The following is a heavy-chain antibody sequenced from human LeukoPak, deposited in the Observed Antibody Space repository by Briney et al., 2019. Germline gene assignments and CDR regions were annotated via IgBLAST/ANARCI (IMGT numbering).Heavy chain of an antibody. CDR2: IKQDGSET. Sequence: GGSLRLSCAASRFTLSNYWMSWVRQAPGKGLEWVANIKQDGSETYYVGSVKGRFTISRDNAKNSLSLQMNSLRAEDTAVYYCARQRSNGCLDYWGQGTLVTVSS. CDR3: ARQRSNGCLDY. J-gene: IGHJ4*02. V-gene: IGHV3-7*01. CDR1: RFTLSNYW. D-gene: IGHD6-19*01.